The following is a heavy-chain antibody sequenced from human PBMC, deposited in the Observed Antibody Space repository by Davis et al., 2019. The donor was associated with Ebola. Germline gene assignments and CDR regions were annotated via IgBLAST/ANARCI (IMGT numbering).Heavy chain of an antibody. CDR3: ARGTKGWPFDY. D-gene: IGHD5-24*01. Sequence: SETLSLTCTVPGGSISSYYWSWIRQPPGKGLEWIGYIYYSGSTNYNPSLKSRVTISVDTSKNQFPLKLSSVTAADTAVYYCARGTKGWPFDYWGQGTLVTVSS. CDR2: IYYSGST. V-gene: IGHV4-59*01. J-gene: IGHJ4*02. CDR1: GGSISSYY.